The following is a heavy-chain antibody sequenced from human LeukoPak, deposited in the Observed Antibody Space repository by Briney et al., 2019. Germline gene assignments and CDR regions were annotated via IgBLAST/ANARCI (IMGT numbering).Heavy chain of an antibody. V-gene: IGHV3-43*02. CDR2: ISGDGGST. J-gene: IGHJ4*02. Sequence: PGGSLRLSCAASGFTFDDYAMHWVRQAPGKGLEWVSLISGDGGSTYYADSVKGRFTISRDNSKNSPYLQMNSLRTEDTALYHCAKDRGWHDYWGQGTLVTVSS. CDR3: AKDRGWHDY. CDR1: GFTFDDYA. D-gene: IGHD3-22*01.